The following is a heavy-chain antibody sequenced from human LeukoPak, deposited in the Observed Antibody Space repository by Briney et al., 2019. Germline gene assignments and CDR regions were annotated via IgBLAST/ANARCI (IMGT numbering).Heavy chain of an antibody. D-gene: IGHD2-15*01. Sequence: ASVKVSCKASGYTFTDYAIIWVRQAPGQGLEWMGWINTKTGNPTYAQGFTGRFVFSLDTSVSTAYLQISSLKAEDTAVYYCARVYGDSFCSGGGCSGAYWGQGTLVTVAS. CDR2: INTKTGNP. J-gene: IGHJ4*02. CDR3: ARVYGDSFCSGGGCSGAY. CDR1: GYTFTDYA. V-gene: IGHV7-4-1*02.